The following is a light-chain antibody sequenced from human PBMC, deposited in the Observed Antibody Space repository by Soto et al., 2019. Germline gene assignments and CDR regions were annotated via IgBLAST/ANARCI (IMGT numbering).Light chain of an antibody. V-gene: IGKV3-15*01. CDR3: QQYNNWPRT. Sequence: ELVMTQSPATLSVAPGERATLSCRASQTISSDLAWYQQKPGQAPRLLIYGASIRATGLPARFSGSRSGTELTITISSLQSEDCEVYYGQQYNNWPRTFGQGTKVDIK. J-gene: IGKJ1*01. CDR1: QTISSD. CDR2: GAS.